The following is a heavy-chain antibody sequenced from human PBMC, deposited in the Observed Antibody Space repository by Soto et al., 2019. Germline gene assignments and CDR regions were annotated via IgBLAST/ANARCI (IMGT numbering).Heavy chain of an antibody. Sequence: QVQLVQSGAXVKKPGSSVKVSCKASGGTFSSYAISWVRQAPGQGLEWMGGIIPIFGTANYAQKFQGRVTISADESTSTAYMELSSLRSEDTAVYYCAREKGVTMVRGVIIGDGMDVWGQGTTVTVSS. CDR2: IIPIFGTA. CDR3: AREKGVTMVRGVIIGDGMDV. D-gene: IGHD3-10*01. CDR1: GGTFSSYA. V-gene: IGHV1-69*12. J-gene: IGHJ6*02.